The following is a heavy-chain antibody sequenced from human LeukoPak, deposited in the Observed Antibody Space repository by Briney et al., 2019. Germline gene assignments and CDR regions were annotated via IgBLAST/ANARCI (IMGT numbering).Heavy chain of an antibody. Sequence: PRGSLRPSCAASGFTFSSYEMNWVRQAPGQGLGWVSYISSSGSTIYYADSVKGRFTISRDNAKNSLYLQMNSLRAEDTAVYYCARLVVAANYGMDVWGKGTTVTVSS. CDR3: ARLVVAANYGMDV. J-gene: IGHJ6*04. CDR2: ISSSGSTI. V-gene: IGHV3-48*03. CDR1: GFTFSSYE. D-gene: IGHD2-15*01.